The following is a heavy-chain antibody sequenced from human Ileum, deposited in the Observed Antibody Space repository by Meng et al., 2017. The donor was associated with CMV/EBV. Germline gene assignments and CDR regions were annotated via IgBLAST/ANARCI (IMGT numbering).Heavy chain of an antibody. D-gene: IGHD6-19*01. V-gene: IGHV1-18*01. CDR3: AREAIAGSSSFDY. CDR2: MSAYTGDT. CDR1: GFTLTTFG. J-gene: IGHJ4*02. Sequence: ASVKVSCKASGFTLTTFGLSWVRQTPGQGLEWMGWMSAYTGDTKYAQKFQGRVTLTRDTSTSTAYMELTGLTSDDTALYFCAREAIAGSSSFDYWGQGTQVTVPQ.